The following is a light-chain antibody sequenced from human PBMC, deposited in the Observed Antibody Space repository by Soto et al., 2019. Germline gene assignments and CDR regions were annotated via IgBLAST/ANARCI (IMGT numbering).Light chain of an antibody. CDR2: GAS. CDR1: QSVSSSY. Sequence: EIVLTQSPGTLSLSPGERATLSCRASQSVSSSYLAWYQQKPGQAPRLLIYGASSRATGIPDRFSGSGSGTDFIRTISRLEPEDFAVYYCQPYGSSPPITFGQGTRLEIK. V-gene: IGKV3-20*01. J-gene: IGKJ5*01. CDR3: QPYGSSPPIT.